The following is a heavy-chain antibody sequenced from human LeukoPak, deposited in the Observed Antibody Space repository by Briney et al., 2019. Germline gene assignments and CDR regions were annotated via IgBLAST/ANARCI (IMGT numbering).Heavy chain of an antibody. CDR2: ISGSGGST. CDR3: AKDLTFAGIAVAGPDY. V-gene: IGHV3-23*01. J-gene: IGHJ4*02. Sequence: GGSLRLSCAASGFTFSSYGMSWVRQAPGKGLEWVSAISGSGGSTYYADSVEGRFTISRDNSKNTLYLQMNSLRAEDTAVYYCAKDLTFAGIAVAGPDYWGQGTLVTVSS. CDR1: GFTFSSYG. D-gene: IGHD6-19*01.